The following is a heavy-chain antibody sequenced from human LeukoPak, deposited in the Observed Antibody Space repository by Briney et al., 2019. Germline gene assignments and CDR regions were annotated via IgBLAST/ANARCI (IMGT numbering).Heavy chain of an antibody. CDR3: AKGGSLGDYDY. V-gene: IGHV3-23*01. Sequence: GGSLRLSCVPAVFTFSSNAMSWVRQLPGKWLDWVSAISGSGGSTYYEDTVKARFTISRDNSKNTLYLQMNSLRAEDTAVYYCAKGGSLGDYDYWGLGTLVTVSS. J-gene: IGHJ4*02. CDR2: ISGSGGST. D-gene: IGHD4-17*01. CDR1: VFTFSSNA.